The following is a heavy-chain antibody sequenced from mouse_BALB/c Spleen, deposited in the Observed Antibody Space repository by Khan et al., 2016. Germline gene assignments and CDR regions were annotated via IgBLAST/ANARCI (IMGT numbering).Heavy chain of an antibody. Sequence: EVQLQESGPSLVKLSQTLSLTCSVTGDSITSGYWNWIRKFPGNKLEYMGYISHSGSTYYNPSLKSRISITRDTSKNQYYLQLNSVTTEDTATYCCASYDGSTYVRGMDYWGQGTSVTDSS. CDR1: GDSITSGY. D-gene: IGHD1-1*01. CDR2: ISHSGST. CDR3: ASYDGSTYVRGMDY. J-gene: IGHJ4*01. V-gene: IGHV3-8*02.